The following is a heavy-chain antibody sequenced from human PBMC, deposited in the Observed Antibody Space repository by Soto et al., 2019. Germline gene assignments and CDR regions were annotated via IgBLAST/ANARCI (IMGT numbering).Heavy chain of an antibody. J-gene: IGHJ6*02. CDR3: ARDLDGYDYYYYGMDV. CDR2: ISSSGSTI. D-gene: IGHD5-12*01. V-gene: IGHV3-48*03. CDR1: VFTCSSYE. Sequence: GALRLYGAASVFTCSSYEMNWVRQAPGKGLEWVSYISSSGSTIYYADSVKGRFTISRDNAKNSLYLQMNSLRAEDTAVYYCARDLDGYDYYYYGMDVWGQGTTVTVSS.